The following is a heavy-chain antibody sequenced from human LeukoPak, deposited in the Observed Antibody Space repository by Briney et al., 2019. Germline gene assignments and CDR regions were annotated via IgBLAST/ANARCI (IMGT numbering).Heavy chain of an antibody. J-gene: IGHJ6*02. CDR1: GFTFSNYW. CDR3: ARDSLYYGTDV. Sequence: GGSLRLSCAASGFTFSNYWMSWVRQAPGKGLEWVANMKQDGSEKYYVDSVKGRFTISRDNAKNSLYLQMNSLRAEDTAVYYCARDSLYYGTDVWGQGTTVTVSS. V-gene: IGHV3-7*01. CDR2: MKQDGSEK.